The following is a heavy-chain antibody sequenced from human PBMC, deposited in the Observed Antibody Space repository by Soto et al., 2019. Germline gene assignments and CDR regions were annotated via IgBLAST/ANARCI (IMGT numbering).Heavy chain of an antibody. CDR1: GFSLNNFA. CDR3: ARDCGSTSCSVWHY. V-gene: IGHV3-23*01. D-gene: IGHD2-2*01. CDR2: ITSSGDKT. J-gene: IGHJ4*02. Sequence: EVQLLESGGDLVQPGGSLRLSCAASGFSLNNFAMTWVRQAPGKGLEWVSGITSSGDKTYYADSVKGRFIISRDNSKNTLYLQINSLRVEDTALYYCARDCGSTSCSVWHYWGQGTLVTVSS.